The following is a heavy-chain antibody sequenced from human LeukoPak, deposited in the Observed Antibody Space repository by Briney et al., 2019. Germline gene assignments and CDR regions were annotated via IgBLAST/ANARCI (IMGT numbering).Heavy chain of an antibody. CDR2: ISYDGSNK. CDR1: GFTFSSYG. V-gene: IGHV3-30*19. J-gene: IGHJ6*02. CDR3: ARDAGGSSAIEVDYYYYGMDV. D-gene: IGHD2-2*01. Sequence: PGGSLRLSCAASGFTFSSYGMHWVRQAPGKGLEWVAVISYDGSNKYHADSVKGRFTISRDNSKNTLYLQMNSLRAEDTAVYYCARDAGGSSAIEVDYYYYGMDVWGQGTTVTVSS.